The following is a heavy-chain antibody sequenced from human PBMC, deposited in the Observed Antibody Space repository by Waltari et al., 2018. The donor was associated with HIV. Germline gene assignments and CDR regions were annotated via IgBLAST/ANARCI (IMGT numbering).Heavy chain of an antibody. V-gene: IGHV3-21*02. CDR1: GFTMSTYT. D-gene: IGHD1-26*01. CDR2: ISSTSTYI. CDR3: VADLGGSHDS. J-gene: IGHJ4*02. Sequence: EVQLVESGGGLVKPGGSLRLSCATSGFTMSTYTMYLVRQAPGKGLEWVSSISSTSTYIYYTDSVKGRFTISRDNAQNSLSLQMNSLSAEDTAVYYCVADLGGSHDSWGQGSQVTVSS.